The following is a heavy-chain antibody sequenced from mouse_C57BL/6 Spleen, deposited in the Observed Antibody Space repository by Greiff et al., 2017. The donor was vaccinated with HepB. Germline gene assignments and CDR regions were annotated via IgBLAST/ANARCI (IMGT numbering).Heavy chain of an antibody. CDR1: GYSITSGYY. CDR2: ISYDGSN. V-gene: IGHV3-6*01. J-gene: IGHJ2*01. CDR3: ARSSRNFDY. Sequence: EVQRVESGPGLVKPSQSLSLTCSVTGYSITSGYYWNWIRQFPGNKLEWMGYISYDGSNNYNPSLKNRISITRDTSKNQFFLKLNSVTTEDTATYYCARSSRNFDYWGQGTTLTVSS.